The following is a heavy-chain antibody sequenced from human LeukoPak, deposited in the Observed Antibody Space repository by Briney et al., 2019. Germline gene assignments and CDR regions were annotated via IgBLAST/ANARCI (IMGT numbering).Heavy chain of an antibody. J-gene: IGHJ4*02. Sequence: GGSLRLSCAASGFAFSSYAMSWVRQAPGKGLEWVSTFSISAGSTFYADSVKGRFTVSRDNSKNTLYLQMNSLRAEDTAVYYCAKAIYGTGWSKNDYWDQGTLVTVSS. V-gene: IGHV3-23*01. CDR1: GFAFSSYA. CDR3: AKAIYGTGWSKNDY. D-gene: IGHD6-13*01. CDR2: FSISAGST.